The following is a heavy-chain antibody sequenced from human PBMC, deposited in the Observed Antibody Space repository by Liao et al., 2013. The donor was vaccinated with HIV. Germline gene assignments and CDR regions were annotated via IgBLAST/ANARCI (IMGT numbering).Heavy chain of an antibody. V-gene: IGHV4-61*02. CDR2: IHTSGYT. J-gene: IGHJ4*02. CDR1: GGSITSGTNY. CDR3: ARLIATYSGSGGYYRIPFRFDN. D-gene: IGHD3-10*01. Sequence: QVQLQESGPGLVKPSQTLSLTCAVSGGSITSGTNYWSWIRQPAGKGLEWIGHIHTSGYTAYKASLRSRVTISVDTSKNQMSLKLSSVTAADTAVYYCARLIATYSGSGGYYRIPFRFDNWGQGALVTVSS.